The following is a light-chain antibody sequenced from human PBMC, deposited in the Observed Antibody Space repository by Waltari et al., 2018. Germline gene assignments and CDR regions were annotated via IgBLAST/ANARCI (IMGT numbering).Light chain of an antibody. CDR2: DVT. Sequence: QSALTQPRPVSGSPGQSVTISCTGPRTDVGPYNYVSWYQQLPDKAPKLMIYDVTKRPSGVPGRFSGSRSGNTASLTISGLQAEDEADYYCCSYAGSYIWVFGGGTKLTVL. CDR3: CSYAGSYIWV. CDR1: RTDVGPYNY. J-gene: IGLJ3*02. V-gene: IGLV2-11*01.